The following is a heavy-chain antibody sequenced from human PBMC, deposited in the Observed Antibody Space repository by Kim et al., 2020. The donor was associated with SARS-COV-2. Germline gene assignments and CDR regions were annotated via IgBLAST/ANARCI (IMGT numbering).Heavy chain of an antibody. J-gene: IGHJ3*02. CDR2: ISAYNGNT. D-gene: IGHD6-13*01. CDR1: GYTFTSYG. Sequence: ASVKVSCKASGYTFTSYGISWVRQAPGQGLEWMGWISAYNGNTNYAQKLQGRVTMTTDTSTSTAYMELRSLRSDDTAVYYCAMRYSSSWLPRTPFDIWGQGTMVTVSS. CDR3: AMRYSSSWLPRTPFDI. V-gene: IGHV1-18*04.